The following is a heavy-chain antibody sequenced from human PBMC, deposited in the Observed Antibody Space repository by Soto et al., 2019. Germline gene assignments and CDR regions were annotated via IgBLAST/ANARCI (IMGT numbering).Heavy chain of an antibody. CDR1: GKSLSGYY. V-gene: IGHV4-34*01. J-gene: IGHJ4*02. CDR3: ARHHVRGRTIAGAAEF. D-gene: IGHD1-26*01. CDR2: INHSGNT. Sequence: QVQLQQWGAGLLKPSETLSLTCAVYGKSLSGYYWSWIRQPPGKALAGIGEINHSGNTNYNPSLKSRATISVDTSKNQLFLNLSSVTAADTAMYYCARHHVRGRTIAGAAEFWGQGTLVTVSS.